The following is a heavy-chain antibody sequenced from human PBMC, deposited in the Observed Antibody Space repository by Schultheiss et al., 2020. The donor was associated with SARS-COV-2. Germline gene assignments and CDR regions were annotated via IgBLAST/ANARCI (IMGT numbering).Heavy chain of an antibody. Sequence: GGSLRLSCAASGFTFSNAWMNWVRQAPGKGLEWVAVIWYDGSNKYYADSVKGRFTISRDNSKNTLYLQMNSLRAEDTAVYYCAKVFYYDILTFPGIDYWGQGTLVTVSS. D-gene: IGHD3-9*01. V-gene: IGHV3-30*02. J-gene: IGHJ4*02. CDR3: AKVFYYDILTFPGIDY. CDR2: IWYDGSNK. CDR1: GFTFSNAW.